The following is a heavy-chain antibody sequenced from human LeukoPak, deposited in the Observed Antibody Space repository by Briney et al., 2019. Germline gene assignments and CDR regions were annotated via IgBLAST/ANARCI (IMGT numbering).Heavy chain of an antibody. CDR1: GYTFTRYY. D-gene: IGHD6-13*01. CDR2: INPNSGGT. Sequence: ASVKVSCKASGYTFTRYYMHWVRQAPGQGVQWMGWINPNSGGTNYAQKFQGWVTMTRDTSISTAYMELSRLRSDDTAVYYCAREVAAAGTEYYFDYWGQGTLVTVSS. CDR3: AREVAAAGTEYYFDY. V-gene: IGHV1-2*04. J-gene: IGHJ4*02.